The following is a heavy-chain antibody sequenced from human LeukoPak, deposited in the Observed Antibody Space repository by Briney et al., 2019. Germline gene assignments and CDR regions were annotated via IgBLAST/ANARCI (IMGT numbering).Heavy chain of an antibody. D-gene: IGHD3-22*01. Sequence: EASVKVSCKASGYTFTGYYMHWVRQAPGQGLEWMGWINPNSGGTNYAQKFQGRVTMTRDTSISTAYMELSRLRSDDTAVYYCARERVSSGYSIHAFDIWGQGTMVTVSS. CDR1: GYTFTGYY. CDR3: ARERVSSGYSIHAFDI. CDR2: INPNSGGT. V-gene: IGHV1-2*02. J-gene: IGHJ3*02.